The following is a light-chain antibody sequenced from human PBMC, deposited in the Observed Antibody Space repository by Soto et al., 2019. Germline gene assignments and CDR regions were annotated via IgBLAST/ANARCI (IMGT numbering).Light chain of an antibody. V-gene: IGKV1-17*01. J-gene: IGKJ1*01. Sequence: DIQMTQSPSSLSASVGDRVTITCRASQGIRDDLAWYQQKPGRAPKRLIYAASTLQSGVPSRFSGSGSGTEFTLTISSLNPEDIATYYGLQHGSYPRTFGQGTKVEIK. CDR3: LQHGSYPRT. CDR2: AAS. CDR1: QGIRDD.